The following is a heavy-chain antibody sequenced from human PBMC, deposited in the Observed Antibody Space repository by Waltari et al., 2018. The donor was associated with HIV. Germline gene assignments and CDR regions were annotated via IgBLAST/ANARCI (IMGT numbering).Heavy chain of an antibody. D-gene: IGHD5-18*01. CDR2: IWYDGTDE. J-gene: IGHJ4*02. V-gene: IGHV3-33*01. Sequence: QVQLLESGGGVVEPGNSLRLTCAASGFTFRSYGIHWVRQAPGKGRVWVAVIWYDGTDEYYVDSVKGRFTISRDNSKNTVYLQMSSLRAEDTGVYFCARERGYTSPFDYWGQGTLVTVSS. CDR3: ARERGYTSPFDY. CDR1: GFTFRSYG.